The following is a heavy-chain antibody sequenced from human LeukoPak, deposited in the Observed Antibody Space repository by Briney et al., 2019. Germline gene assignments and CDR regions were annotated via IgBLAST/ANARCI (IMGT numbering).Heavy chain of an antibody. CDR1: GFTFSSYG. CDR3: ATSGSYNY. V-gene: IGHV3-23*01. Sequence: GGSLRLSCAASGFTFSSYGMSWVRQAPGKGLEWVSGISGSGGTTYYADSAKGRFTISRDNSKNTLYLQMNSLRAEDTAVYYCATSGSYNYWGQGTLVAVSS. CDR2: ISGSGGTT. J-gene: IGHJ4*02. D-gene: IGHD1-26*01.